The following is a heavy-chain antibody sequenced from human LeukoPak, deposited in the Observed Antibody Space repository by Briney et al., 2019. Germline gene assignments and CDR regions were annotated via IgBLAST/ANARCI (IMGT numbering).Heavy chain of an antibody. CDR3: AREQWFRWDY. CDR2: MSSRDDVI. D-gene: IGHD3-22*01. V-gene: IGHV3-11*01. J-gene: IGHJ4*02. Sequence: GGSLRLSYVASGFVVSDYYMVWVRQTPGKGLEWLSYMSSRDDVIYYADSVKGRFTISMDTAENSVYLQLNSLRADDTAVYYCAREQWFRWDYWGQGILVTVSS. CDR1: GFVVSDYY.